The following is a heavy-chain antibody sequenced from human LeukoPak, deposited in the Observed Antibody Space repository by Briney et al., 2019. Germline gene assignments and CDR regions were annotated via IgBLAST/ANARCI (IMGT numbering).Heavy chain of an antibody. CDR1: GFTFNGYA. CDR3: AKEDGGSGWYEPVEY. CDR2: ISGSGGTT. D-gene: IGHD6-19*01. Sequence: GGSLRLSCAASGFTFNGYAMSWVRQVPGKGLEWVSTISGSGGTTYYADSLRGRFTISRDNSKNMLFLQMNSLRAEDTAIYYCAKEDGGSGWYEPVEYWGQGTLVTVSS. J-gene: IGHJ4*02. V-gene: IGHV3-23*01.